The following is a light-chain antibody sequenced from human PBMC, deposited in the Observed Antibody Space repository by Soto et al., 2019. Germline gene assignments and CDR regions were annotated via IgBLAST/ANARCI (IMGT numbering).Light chain of an antibody. CDR2: DAS. V-gene: IGKV1-27*01. CDR1: QAIDNF. J-gene: IGKJ1*01. Sequence: DIQVTQSPSSLSASVGDRVTIACRASQAIDNFLAWYQHKPGKVPSLLLYDASFWKPGVSSRFTGSRSGTEFTLTIRSLPPEDVGTYYCQKYDSAPWAFGQGTKVEIK. CDR3: QKYDSAPWA.